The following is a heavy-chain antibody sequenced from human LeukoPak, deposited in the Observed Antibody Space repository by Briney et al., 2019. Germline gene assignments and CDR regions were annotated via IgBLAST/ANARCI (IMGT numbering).Heavy chain of an antibody. CDR2: IYYSGST. D-gene: IGHD4-23*01. J-gene: IGHJ6*03. V-gene: IGHV4-39*02. CDR3: ARDVTTVVSSPARDYYYYYMDV. CDR1: GGSISSNSYY. Sequence: SETLSLTCAVSGGSISSNSYYWGWIRQPPGKGLEWIGSIYYSGSTYYNPSLKSRVTISVDTSKNQFSLKLSSVTAADTAVYYCARDVTTVVSSPARDYYYYYMDVWGKGTTVTVSS.